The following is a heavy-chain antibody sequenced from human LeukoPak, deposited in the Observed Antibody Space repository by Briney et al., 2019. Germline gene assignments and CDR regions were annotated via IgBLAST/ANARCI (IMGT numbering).Heavy chain of an antibody. CDR2: ISSSSSTI. Sequence: GGSLRLSCAASGFTFSDYYMSWIRQAPGKGLEWVSYISSSSSTIYYADSVKGRFTISRDNAKNTLYLQMNSLRAEDTAVYYCARSPRWLQSGFDYWGQGTLVTVSS. CDR1: GFTFSDYY. V-gene: IGHV3-11*04. J-gene: IGHJ4*02. CDR3: ARSPRWLQSGFDY. D-gene: IGHD5-24*01.